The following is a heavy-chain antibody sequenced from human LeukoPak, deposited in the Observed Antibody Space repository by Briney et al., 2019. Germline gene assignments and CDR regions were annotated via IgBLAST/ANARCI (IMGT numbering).Heavy chain of an antibody. J-gene: IGHJ4*02. CDR2: INWNGGST. CDR3: AREGELGGYCSSTSCYTFDY. D-gene: IGHD2-2*02. CDR1: GFTFDDYS. Sequence: GGSLRLSCAASGFTFDDYSMSWVRQAPGKGLECVSGINWNGGSTGYADSVKGRFTISRDNAKNSLYLQMNSLRAEDTALYYCAREGELGGYCSSTSCYTFDYWGQGTLVTVSS. V-gene: IGHV3-20*04.